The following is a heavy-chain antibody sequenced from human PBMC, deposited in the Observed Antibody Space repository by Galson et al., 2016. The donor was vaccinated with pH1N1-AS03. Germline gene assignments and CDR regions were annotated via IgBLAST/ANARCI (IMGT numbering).Heavy chain of an antibody. D-gene: IGHD4-17*01. V-gene: IGHV3-23*01. J-gene: IGHJ3*02. CDR3: AKDLSRTVPNAGASEI. CDR1: GFTFRNYA. Sequence: SLRPSCAASGFTFRNYAMRWVRQAPGKGLEWVSDISATGGSTYYGDSVKGRAAISRDNSKNTVYPQMNSLRAEDTAVYYCAKDLSRTVPNAGASEIWGQGTMVTVSS. CDR2: ISATGGST.